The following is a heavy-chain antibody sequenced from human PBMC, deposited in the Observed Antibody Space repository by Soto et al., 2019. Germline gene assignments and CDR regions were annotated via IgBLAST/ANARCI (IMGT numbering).Heavy chain of an antibody. J-gene: IGHJ3*02. V-gene: IGHV4-39*02. CDR3: ARDLGGWGSGWYRQDI. CDR1: GGSISSGDYY. CDR2: IYYSGST. D-gene: IGHD6-19*01. Sequence: SETLSLTCTVSGGSISSGDYYWSWIRQPPGKGLEWIGNIYYSGSTYYNPSLKSRVTISVDTSKNQFSLKLSSVTAADTAVYYCARDLGGWGSGWYRQDIWGQGTMVTVSS.